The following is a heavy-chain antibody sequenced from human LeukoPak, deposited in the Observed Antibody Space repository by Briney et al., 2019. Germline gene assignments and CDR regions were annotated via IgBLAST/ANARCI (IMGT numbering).Heavy chain of an antibody. CDR3: ASSGSYRFDY. CDR1: GFTFNNYG. J-gene: IGHJ4*02. V-gene: IGHV3-30*03. Sequence: GKSLRLSCAASGFTFNNYGMHWVRQAPGKGLEWVAVISYDGRNIHYPDSVKGRFTISRDNAKNSLYLQMNSLRDEDTAVYYCASSGSYRFDYWGQGTLVTVSS. D-gene: IGHD1-26*01. CDR2: ISYDGRNI.